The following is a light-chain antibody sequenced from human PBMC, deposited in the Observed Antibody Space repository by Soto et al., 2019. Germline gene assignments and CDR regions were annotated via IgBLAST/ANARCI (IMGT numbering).Light chain of an antibody. CDR1: QTISSSY. CDR2: DAS. Sequence: SLCSGRRATLSCSASQTISSSYLAWYQQKPGQAPRLLIYDASSRATGIPDRFSGSGSGTGLILAVSSREPEDFALNEGQQYGSSPITVGRGTRLEIK. V-gene: IGKV3-20*01. CDR3: QQYGSSPIT. J-gene: IGKJ5*01.